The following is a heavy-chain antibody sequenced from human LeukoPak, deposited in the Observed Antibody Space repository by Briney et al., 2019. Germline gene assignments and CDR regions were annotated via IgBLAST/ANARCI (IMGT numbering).Heavy chain of an antibody. Sequence: GGSLRLPCAASGFTFNSYGMSWVRQAPGKGLEWVSTITGSGGSTYYAGSVKGRFTISRDNSKNTLYLQMNSLRAEDTAVYYCAKATILSWFDPWGQGTLVTVSS. CDR2: ITGSGGST. V-gene: IGHV3-23*01. J-gene: IGHJ5*02. CDR1: GFTFNSYG. CDR3: AKATILSWFDP. D-gene: IGHD5-12*01.